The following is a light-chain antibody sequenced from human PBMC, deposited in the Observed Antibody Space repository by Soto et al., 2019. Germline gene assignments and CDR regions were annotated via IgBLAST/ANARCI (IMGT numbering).Light chain of an antibody. CDR3: QQYSGYST. CDR2: DAS. Sequence: DIQMTQSPSTLSASVGDRVTITCRASQSINSWLAWYQQRPGKDPNLLIYDASTLERGVPSRFSGSGSGTEFTLTISSLQPEDFATYYCQQYSGYSTFGQGTRVEIK. CDR1: QSINSW. V-gene: IGKV1-5*01. J-gene: IGKJ1*01.